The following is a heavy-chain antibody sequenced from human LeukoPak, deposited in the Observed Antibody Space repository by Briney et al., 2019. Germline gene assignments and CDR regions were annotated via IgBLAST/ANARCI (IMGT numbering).Heavy chain of an antibody. CDR2: IIPIFGTA. Sequence: GSSVKVSCKASGGTFSSYAISWVRQAPGQGLEGMGGIIPIFGTANYAQKFQGRVTITADESTSTAYMELSSLRSEDTAVYYCARAGYCGGDCYARAWFDPWGQGTLVTVSS. V-gene: IGHV1-69*01. CDR1: GGTFSSYA. CDR3: ARAGYCGGDCYARAWFDP. D-gene: IGHD2-21*01. J-gene: IGHJ5*02.